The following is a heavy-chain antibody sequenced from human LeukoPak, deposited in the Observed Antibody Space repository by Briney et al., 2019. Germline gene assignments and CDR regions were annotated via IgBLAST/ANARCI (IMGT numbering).Heavy chain of an antibody. V-gene: IGHV1-2*06. D-gene: IGHD3-3*01. Sequence: ASVKVSCKASGYTFTGYYMHWVRQAPGQGLEWMGRINPNSGGTNYAQKFQGRVTMTRDTSISTAYMELSRLRSDDTAVYYCARDFDFWSGYPNYYYMDVWGKGTTVTVSS. CDR3: ARDFDFWSGYPNYYYMDV. CDR1: GYTFTGYY. J-gene: IGHJ6*03. CDR2: INPNSGGT.